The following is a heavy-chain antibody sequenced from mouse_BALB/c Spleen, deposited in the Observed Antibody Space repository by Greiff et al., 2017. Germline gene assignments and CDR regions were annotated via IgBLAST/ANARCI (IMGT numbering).Heavy chain of an antibody. D-gene: IGHD2-4*01. V-gene: IGHV1-80*01. J-gene: IGHJ1*01. CDR1: GYAFSSYW. Sequence: QVHVKQSGAELVRPGSSVKISCKASGYAFSSYWMNWVKQRPGQGLEWIGQIYPGDGDTNYNGKFKGKATLTADKSSSTAYMQLSSLTSEDSAVYFCARGYDYDGYFDVWGAGTTVTVSS. CDR2: IYPGDGDT. CDR3: ARGYDYDGYFDV.